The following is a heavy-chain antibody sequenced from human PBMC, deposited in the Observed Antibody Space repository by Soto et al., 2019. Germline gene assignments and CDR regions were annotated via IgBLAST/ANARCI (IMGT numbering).Heavy chain of an antibody. CDR1: GGSISSGDW. V-gene: IGHV4-4*02. CDR2: IYYSGST. D-gene: IGHD2-8*01. CDR3: ARAGVYAITPAYYYYYMDV. Sequence: SETLSLTCAVSGGSISSGDWCWSWVRQSPGKGLEWIGEIYYSGSTTYNPSLKSRVTISADKSENQFSLKLSSVTAADTAVYYCARAGVYAITPAYYYYYMDVWGKGTTVTVSS. J-gene: IGHJ6*03.